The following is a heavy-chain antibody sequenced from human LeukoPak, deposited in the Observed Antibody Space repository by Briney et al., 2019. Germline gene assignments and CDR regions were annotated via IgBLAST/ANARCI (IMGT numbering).Heavy chain of an antibody. CDR3: ARDLWDDSSGYYIY. CDR1: GFTFSSYA. Sequence: GGSLRLSCAASGFTFSSYAMHWVRQAPGKGLEWVAVISYDGSNKYYADSVKGRFTISRDNSKNTLYLQMNSLRAEDTAVYYCARDLWDDSSGYYIYWGQGTLVTVSS. CDR2: ISYDGSNK. J-gene: IGHJ4*02. V-gene: IGHV3-30*01. D-gene: IGHD3-22*01.